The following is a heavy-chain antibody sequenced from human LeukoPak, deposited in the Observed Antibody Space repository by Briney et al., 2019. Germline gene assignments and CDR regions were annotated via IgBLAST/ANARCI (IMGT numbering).Heavy chain of an antibody. CDR2: ISWNSGSI. D-gene: IGHD2-15*01. CDR3: ARDGPSRSPTSGWFDP. V-gene: IGHV3-9*01. CDR1: GFTFDDYA. Sequence: GGSLRLSCAASGFTFDDYAMHWVRQAPGKGLEWVSGISWNSGSIGYADSVKGRFTISRDNTKNSVYLEMNSLRVEDTGVYYCARDGPSRSPTSGWFDPCGQGTQVTVSS. J-gene: IGHJ5*02.